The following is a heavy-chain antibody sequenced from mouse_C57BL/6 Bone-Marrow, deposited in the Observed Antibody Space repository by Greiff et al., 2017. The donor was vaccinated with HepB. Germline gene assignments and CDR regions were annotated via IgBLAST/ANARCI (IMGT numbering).Heavy chain of an antibody. Sequence: EVQLQQSGPVLVKPGASVKMSCKASGYTFTDYYMNWVKQSHGKSLEWIGVINPYNGGTSYNQKFKGKATLTVDKSSSTAYMALNSLTSEDSAVYYCARWGDYDVFDYWGQGTTLTVSS. CDR1: GYTFTDYY. CDR2: INPYNGGT. CDR3: ARWGDYDVFDY. J-gene: IGHJ2*01. V-gene: IGHV1-19*01. D-gene: IGHD2-4*01.